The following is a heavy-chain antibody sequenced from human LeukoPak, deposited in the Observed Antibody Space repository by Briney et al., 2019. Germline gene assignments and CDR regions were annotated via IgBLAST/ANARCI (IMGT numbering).Heavy chain of an antibody. Sequence: GRSLRLSCAASGFTFDDYAMHWVRQAPGKGLEWVSGISWNSGSIGYADSVKGRFTISRDNAKNSLYLQMNSLRAEDTAVYYCARDLRAYSSGWSFDYWGQGTLVTVSS. CDR3: ARDLRAYSSGWSFDY. CDR1: GFTFDDYA. J-gene: IGHJ4*02. V-gene: IGHV3-9*01. D-gene: IGHD6-19*01. CDR2: ISWNSGSI.